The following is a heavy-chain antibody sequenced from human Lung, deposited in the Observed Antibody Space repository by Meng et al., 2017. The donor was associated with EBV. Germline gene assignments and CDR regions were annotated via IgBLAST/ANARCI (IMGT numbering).Heavy chain of an antibody. Sequence: HVQLVQSGAEVKKPGDSVKVSCKASGYTFTNYYMHWVRQAPGQGLEWMGIINTSVGYTSHAQKFQGRVTMTRDTSTSTVHMEVSSLRSADTAVYYCARASRVLGGFDYWGQGTLVTVSS. D-gene: IGHD3-16*01. CDR1: GYTFTNYY. V-gene: IGHV1-46*01. CDR2: INTSVGYT. J-gene: IGHJ4*02. CDR3: ARASRVLGGFDY.